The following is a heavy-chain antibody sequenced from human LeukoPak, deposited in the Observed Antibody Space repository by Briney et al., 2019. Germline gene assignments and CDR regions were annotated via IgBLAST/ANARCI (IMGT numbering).Heavy chain of an antibody. CDR1: GYPFTGYY. J-gene: IGHJ3*02. Sequence: GASVKVSGKASGYPFTGYYIHWVRQAPGQGLEWTGTINPSGGTTNYAQKLQGRVTMIRDTSTSTVYMELSSLTSEDTAVYYCARVRGVMMPGAFDIWGQGTMVTVSS. D-gene: IGHD3-16*01. V-gene: IGHV1-46*04. CDR2: INPSGGTT. CDR3: ARVRGVMMPGAFDI.